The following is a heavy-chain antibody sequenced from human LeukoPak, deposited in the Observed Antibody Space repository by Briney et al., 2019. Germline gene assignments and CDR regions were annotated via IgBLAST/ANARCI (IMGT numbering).Heavy chain of an antibody. Sequence: PGGSLRLSCSASGFTFSSYAMHWVRQAPGKGLEYVSAISSNGGSTYYADSVKGRFTISRDNSKNTLYLQMSSLRAEDTAVYYCVKAMGITGTKTAPFDYWGQGTLVTVSS. CDR2: ISSNGGST. J-gene: IGHJ4*02. CDR3: VKAMGITGTKTAPFDY. V-gene: IGHV3-64D*06. D-gene: IGHD1-20*01. CDR1: GFTFSSYA.